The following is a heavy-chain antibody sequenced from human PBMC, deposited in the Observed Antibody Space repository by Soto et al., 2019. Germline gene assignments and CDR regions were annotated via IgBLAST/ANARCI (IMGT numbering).Heavy chain of an antibody. CDR1: GGSISSGGYS. J-gene: IGHJ5*02. CDR3: AXXGYXSGGSCYSNWFDP. Sequence: QLQLQESGSGLVKPSQTLSLTCAVSGGSISSGGYSWSWIRQPPGKGLEWIGYIYHSGSTYYNPSLKSRVTISVDRSKNQFXXXXXXXTAXXXXXXXXAXXGYXSGGSCYSNWFDPWGQGTLVTVSS. CDR2: IYHSGST. V-gene: IGHV4-30-2*01. D-gene: IGHD2-15*01.